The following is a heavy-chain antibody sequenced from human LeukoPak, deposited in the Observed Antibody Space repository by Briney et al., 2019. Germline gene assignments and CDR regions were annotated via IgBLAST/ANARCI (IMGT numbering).Heavy chain of an antibody. Sequence: GGSLRLSCAASGFTFSSYGMHWVRQAPGKGLEWVAVISYDGSNKYYADSVKGRFTISRDNSKNTLYLQMNSLRAEDTAVYYCAKIDSSGYYSADYWGQGTLVTVSS. CDR3: AKIDSSGYYSADY. CDR2: ISYDGSNK. D-gene: IGHD3-22*01. V-gene: IGHV3-30*18. J-gene: IGHJ4*02. CDR1: GFTFSSYG.